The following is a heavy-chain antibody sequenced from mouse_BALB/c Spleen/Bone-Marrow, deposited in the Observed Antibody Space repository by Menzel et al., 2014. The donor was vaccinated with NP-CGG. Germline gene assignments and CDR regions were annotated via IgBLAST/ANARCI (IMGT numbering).Heavy chain of an antibody. Sequence: SGAELVRPGASVKLSCKASGYTFTSYWMHWAKLRPGQGFEWIGEINPSNGDTNYNEKFKREATLTVDKSSSTAYMQLSSLTSEDSAVYYCTNYGYDWGQGTALTVSS. CDR2: INPSNGDT. V-gene: IGHV1S16*01. D-gene: IGHD1-2*01. J-gene: IGHJ2*01. CDR3: TNYGYD. CDR1: GYTFTSYW.